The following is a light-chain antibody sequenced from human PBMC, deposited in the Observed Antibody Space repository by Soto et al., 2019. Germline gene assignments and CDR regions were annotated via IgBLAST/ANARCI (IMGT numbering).Light chain of an antibody. CDR1: QSISSY. CDR2: AAS. V-gene: IGKV1-39*01. CDR3: QQSYSSPYT. J-gene: IGKJ2*01. Sequence: DIQMTQSPSSLSASVGDRVTITCRASQSISSYLNWYQQKPGKAPKLLIYAASSLQSGVPSRFSGGGSGTDFTLTISSLQPEDFEIYCSQQSYSSPYTFCHGTKLEIE.